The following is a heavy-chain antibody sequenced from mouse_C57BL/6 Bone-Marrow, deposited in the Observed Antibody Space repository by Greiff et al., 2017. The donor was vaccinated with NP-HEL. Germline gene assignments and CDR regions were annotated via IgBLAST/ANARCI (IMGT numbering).Heavy chain of an antibody. J-gene: IGHJ2*01. CDR3: ARAGTRYGSSYGYFDY. Sequence: EVKLVESEGGLVQPGSSMKLSCTASGFTFSDYYMAWVRQVPEKGLEWVANINYDGSSTYYLDSLKSRFIISRDNAKNILYLQMSSLKSEDTATYYCARAGTRYGSSYGYFDYWGQGTTLTVSS. CDR1: GFTFSDYY. CDR2: INYDGSST. D-gene: IGHD1-1*01. V-gene: IGHV5-16*01.